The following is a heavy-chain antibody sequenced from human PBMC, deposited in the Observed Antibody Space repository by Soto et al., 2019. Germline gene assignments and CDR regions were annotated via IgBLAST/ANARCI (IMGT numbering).Heavy chain of an antibody. J-gene: IGHJ4*02. Sequence: SCAASGFTFSSYGMHWVRQAPGKGLEWVANIKQDGSEKYYVDSVKGRFTISRDNAKNSLYLQMNSLRAEDTAVYYCARGSYYDSSGYSYWGQGTLVTVSS. CDR2: IKQDGSEK. CDR3: ARGSYYDSSGYSY. D-gene: IGHD3-22*01. CDR1: GFTFSSYG. V-gene: IGHV3-7*01.